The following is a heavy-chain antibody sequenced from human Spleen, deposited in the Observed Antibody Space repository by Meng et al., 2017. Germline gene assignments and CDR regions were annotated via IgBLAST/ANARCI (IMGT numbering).Heavy chain of an antibody. CDR3: ARVAAARPLYYFDY. D-gene: IGHD6-6*01. Sequence: AQPQESGPGLVKPSETLSLTCTVSGGSINSYYWSWIRQPPGKGLEWIGYIFYSGSSNNNPSLRGRVTMSIDTSKKQFSLKLNSVTAADTAIYFCARVAAARPLYYFDYWGQGILVTVSS. J-gene: IGHJ4*01. V-gene: IGHV4-59*12. CDR1: GGSINSYY. CDR2: IFYSGSS.